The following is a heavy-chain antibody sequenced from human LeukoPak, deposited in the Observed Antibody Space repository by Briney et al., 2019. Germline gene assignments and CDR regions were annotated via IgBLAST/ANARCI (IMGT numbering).Heavy chain of an antibody. CDR2: INHSGST. D-gene: IGHD1-14*01. CDR1: GGSFSGYY. CDR3: ARGVPDGYVDV. Sequence: SETLSLTCAVYGGSFSGYYWSWIRQPPGKGLEWIGEINHSGSTNYNPSLKSRVTISVDTSKNQFSLKLSSVTAADTAVYYCARGVPDGYVDVWGKGTTVTVSS. V-gene: IGHV4-34*01. J-gene: IGHJ6*03.